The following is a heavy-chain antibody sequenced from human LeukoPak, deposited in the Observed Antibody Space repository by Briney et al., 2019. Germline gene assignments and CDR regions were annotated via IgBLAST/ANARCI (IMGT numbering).Heavy chain of an antibody. CDR3: ARERVGRDGYSSFDL. CDR1: GFTFSSYW. D-gene: IGHD5-24*01. V-gene: IGHV3-7*05. Sequence: GGSLRLSCAASGFTFSSYWMSWVRKAPGKGLEWVANIKQDGSEKHYVDSVKGRFTISRDNAKNSLYLQMNSLRVEDTAVYYCARERVGRDGYSSFDLWGQGTLVTVSS. J-gene: IGHJ4*02. CDR2: IKQDGSEK.